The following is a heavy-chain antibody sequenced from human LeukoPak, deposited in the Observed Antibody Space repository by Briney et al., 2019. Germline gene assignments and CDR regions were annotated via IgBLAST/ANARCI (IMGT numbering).Heavy chain of an antibody. Sequence: TSETLSLTCTVSGGSISSYYWSWIRQPPGKGLEWIGYIYHSVDTKYNASLKSRVTISVDTSKSQFSLKLSSVTAADTNVYYCARGGPNSSGWRIDYWGEGNLVTVSS. J-gene: IGHJ4*02. CDR3: ARGGPNSSGWRIDY. CDR2: IYHSVDT. CDR1: GGSISSYY. D-gene: IGHD6-19*01. V-gene: IGHV4-59*01.